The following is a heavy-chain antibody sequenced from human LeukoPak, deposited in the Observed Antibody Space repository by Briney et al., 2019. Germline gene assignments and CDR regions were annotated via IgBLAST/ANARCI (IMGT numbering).Heavy chain of an antibody. CDR1: GFTFSSYS. CDR2: ISSSSSYI. J-gene: IGHJ4*02. V-gene: IGHV3-21*01. CDR3: ARDFLGDCSGGSCYPDYFDY. Sequence: PGGSLRLSCAASGFTFSSYSMNWVRQAPGKGLEWVSSISSSSSYIYYADSVKGRFTISRDNAKNSLYLQMNSLRDEDTAVYYCARDFLGDCSGGSCYPDYFDYWGQGTLVTVSS. D-gene: IGHD2-15*01.